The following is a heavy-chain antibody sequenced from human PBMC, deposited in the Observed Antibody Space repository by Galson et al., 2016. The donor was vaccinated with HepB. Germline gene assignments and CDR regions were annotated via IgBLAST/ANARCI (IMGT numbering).Heavy chain of an antibody. D-gene: IGHD3-22*01. J-gene: IGHJ5*01. CDR2: ISHNGGTT. CDR3: VKAIVLVIHPGDS. Sequence: SLRLSCAASGFKFSGHGMHWVRQAPGKRLEYVSAISHNGGTTYYADSVKGRFTISRDNSKDTLYLQMTSLRPEDTAIYYCVKAIVLVIHPGDSWGQGTLVTVS. CDR1: GFKFSGHG. V-gene: IGHV3-64D*06.